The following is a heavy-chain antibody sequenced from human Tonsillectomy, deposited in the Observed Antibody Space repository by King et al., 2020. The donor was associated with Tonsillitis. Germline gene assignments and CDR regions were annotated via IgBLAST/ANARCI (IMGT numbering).Heavy chain of an antibody. D-gene: IGHD1-26*01. J-gene: IGHJ4*02. V-gene: IGHV1-3*01. CDR1: GYTFTTYA. CDR3: GRDRTGTYERDFDY. CDR2: INVGNGKT. Sequence: QLVQSGAEVKKPGASVKVSCKASGYTFTTYAIHWVRQAPGQRLEWMGWINVGNGKTKYSQKFQDRVTITRDTSAGTAYMELSSLRSEDTAVYYCGRDRTGTYERDFDYWGQGTLVTVSS.